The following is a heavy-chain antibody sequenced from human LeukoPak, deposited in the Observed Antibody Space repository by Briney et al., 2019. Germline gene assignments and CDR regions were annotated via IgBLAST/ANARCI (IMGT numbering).Heavy chain of an antibody. CDR2: IYSGGST. D-gene: IGHD3-16*01. J-gene: IGHJ5*02. CDR1: GFTVSSNY. CDR3: ARGRGAISLYNWFDP. V-gene: IGHV3-53*01. Sequence: TGGSLRLSCAASGFTVSSNYMSWVRQAPGQGLEWVSVIYSGGSTYYADSVKGRFTISRDNSKNTLYLQMNSLRAEDTAVYYCARGRGAISLYNWFDPWGQGTLVTVSS.